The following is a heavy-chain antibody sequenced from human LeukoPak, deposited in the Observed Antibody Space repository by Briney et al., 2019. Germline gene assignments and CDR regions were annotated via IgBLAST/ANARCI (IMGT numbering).Heavy chain of an antibody. CDR3: ARRTLWSRCMDV. CDR1: GFTFSSYE. Sequence: GGSLRLSCAASGFTFSSYEMNWVRQAPGKGLEWVSYISSSGSTIYYADSVKGRFTISRDNAKNSLYLQMNSLRAEDTAVYYCARRTLWSRCMDVWGQGTTVTASS. J-gene: IGHJ6*02. D-gene: IGHD3-10*01. CDR2: ISSSGSTI. V-gene: IGHV3-48*03.